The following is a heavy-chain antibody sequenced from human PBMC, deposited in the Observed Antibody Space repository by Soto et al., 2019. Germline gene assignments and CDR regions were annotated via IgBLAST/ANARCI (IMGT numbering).Heavy chain of an antibody. V-gene: IGHV3-30-3*01. CDR2: TSYDGINK. CDR3: ARIRSAMSKGDAFDI. D-gene: IGHD5-18*01. CDR1: GFTLSTYS. Sequence: QVQLVESGGGVVQPGTSRRLACAASGFTLSTYSMYWVRQTPGTGLEWVTVTSYDGINKYYADSVKGRFTVSRDNSKNTMYLQMDSLRPEDSAVDYCARIRSAMSKGDAFDIWGQGTMVAVSS. J-gene: IGHJ3*02.